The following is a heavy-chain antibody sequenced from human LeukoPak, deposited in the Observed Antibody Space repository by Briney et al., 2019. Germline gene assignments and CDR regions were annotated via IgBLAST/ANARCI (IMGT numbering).Heavy chain of an antibody. J-gene: IGHJ4*02. CDR3: ARKTDSSGSGDY. Sequence: PGGSLRLSCAASGFTVSSNYMSWVRQAPGKGLEWVSVIYSGGSTYYADSVEGRFTISRDNSKNTLYLQMNSLRADDTAVYYCARKTDSSGSGDYWGQGTLVTVSS. D-gene: IGHD3-22*01. V-gene: IGHV3-53*01. CDR2: IYSGGST. CDR1: GFTVSSNY.